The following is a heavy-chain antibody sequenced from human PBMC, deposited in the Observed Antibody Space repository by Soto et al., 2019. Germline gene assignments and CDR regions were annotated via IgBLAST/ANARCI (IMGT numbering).Heavy chain of an antibody. Sequence: EVQLLESGGGLVQPGGSLRLSCTASGFTFSTYAMSWVRQAPGKGLEWVSTISDSGSTYYADSVKGRFPISRDNSKNTLYREMNSLRAEDTAVYYCAKDKGGRYCSRTSCLYSFDYWGQGTLVTVSS. J-gene: IGHJ4*02. D-gene: IGHD2-2*01. CDR1: GFTFSTYA. CDR2: ISDSGST. CDR3: AKDKGGRYCSRTSCLYSFDY. V-gene: IGHV3-23*01.